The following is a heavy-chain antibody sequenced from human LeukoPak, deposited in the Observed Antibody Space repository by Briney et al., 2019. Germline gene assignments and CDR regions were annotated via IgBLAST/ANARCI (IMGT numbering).Heavy chain of an antibody. CDR2: IYYSGST. J-gene: IGHJ3*02. V-gene: IGHV4-59*11. CDR1: GGSISSHY. Sequence: NPSETLSLTCTVSGGSISSHYWSWIRQPPGKGLEWIGYIYYSGSTNYNPSLKSRVTISVDTSKNQFSLKLSSVTAADTAVYYCARDFSQDAFDIWGQGTMVTVSS. D-gene: IGHD3-3*01. CDR3: ARDFSQDAFDI.